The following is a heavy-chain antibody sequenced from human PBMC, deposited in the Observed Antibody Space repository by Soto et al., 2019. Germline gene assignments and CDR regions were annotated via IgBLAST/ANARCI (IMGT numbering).Heavy chain of an antibody. CDR2: MSHSGGT. D-gene: IGHD1-1*01. Sequence: SETLSLTCTVYGGFVSSGSYYWSWIRQPPGKGLEWIGEMSHSGGTHFNPSLKSRVTISVDTSKNQFSLKMSSVTAADTALYYCARVERGTATTVVDAFDIWGPGTMVTVSS. CDR1: GGFVSSGSYY. V-gene: IGHV4-61*01. J-gene: IGHJ3*02. CDR3: ARVERGTATTVVDAFDI.